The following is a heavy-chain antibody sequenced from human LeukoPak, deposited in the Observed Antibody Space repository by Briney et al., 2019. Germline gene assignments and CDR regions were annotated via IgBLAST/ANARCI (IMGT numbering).Heavy chain of an antibody. V-gene: IGHV1-69*13. CDR3: ARDYRRGTAMGDYYYMDV. Sequence: PRASVKVSCKASGGTFSSYAISWVRQAPGQGLEWMGGIIPIFGTANYAQKFQGRVTITADESTSTAYMELSSLRSEDTAVYYCARDYRRGTAMGDYYYMDVWGKGTTVTISS. CDR1: GGTFSSYA. J-gene: IGHJ6*03. CDR2: IIPIFGTA. D-gene: IGHD5-18*01.